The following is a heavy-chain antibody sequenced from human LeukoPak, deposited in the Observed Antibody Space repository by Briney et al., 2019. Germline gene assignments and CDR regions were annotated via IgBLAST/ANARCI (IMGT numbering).Heavy chain of an antibody. Sequence: ASVKVSCKASGYTFTGYYMHWVRQAPGQGLEWMGWINPNSGGTNYAQKFQGRVTMTRDTSISTAYMELSRLRSDDTAVYYCASDILTGYSSPLNYGMDAWGQGTTVTVSS. CDR3: ASDILTGYSSPLNYGMDA. J-gene: IGHJ6*02. CDR1: GYTFTGYY. D-gene: IGHD3-9*01. CDR2: INPNSGGT. V-gene: IGHV1-2*02.